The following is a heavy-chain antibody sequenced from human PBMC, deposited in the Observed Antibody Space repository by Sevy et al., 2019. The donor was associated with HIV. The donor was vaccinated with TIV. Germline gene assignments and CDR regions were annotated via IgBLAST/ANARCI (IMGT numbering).Heavy chain of an antibody. CDR3: AARQGAGLFRSSGCWFDP. J-gene: IGHJ5*02. Sequence: ASVKVSCKVSGYTLTELSMHWVRQAPGKGLEWMGGFDPEDGETIYAQKFQGIVTMTEDTSTDTAYMELSSLRSEDTAVYYCAARQGAGLFRSSGCWFDPWGQGTLVTVSS. D-gene: IGHD3-3*01. CDR1: GYTLTELS. CDR2: FDPEDGET. V-gene: IGHV1-24*01.